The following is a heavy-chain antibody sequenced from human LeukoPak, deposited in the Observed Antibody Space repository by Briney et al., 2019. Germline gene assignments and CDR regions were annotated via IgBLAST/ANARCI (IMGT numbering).Heavy chain of an antibody. V-gene: IGHV1-46*01. D-gene: IGHD1-1*01. CDR3: ARGRSWNDPSEAFHV. Sequence: ASVKVSCKASGYTFTSYYMHWVRQAPGQGLEWMGIINPSGGSTSYAQKFQGRVTMTRDMSTSTVYMELSSLRSEDTAVYYCARGRSWNDPSEAFHVWGQGTMVTVSS. CDR2: INPSGGST. J-gene: IGHJ3*01. CDR1: GYTFTSYY.